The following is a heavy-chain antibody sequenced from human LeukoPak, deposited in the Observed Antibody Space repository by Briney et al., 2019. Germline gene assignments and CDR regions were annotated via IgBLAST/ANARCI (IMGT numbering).Heavy chain of an antibody. CDR3: ARMNSSGYFDI. D-gene: IGHD3-10*01. V-gene: IGHV4-59*01. J-gene: IGHJ3*02. CDR1: GGSLSSYY. Sequence: SGTLSLTCTVSGGSLSSYYWAWIRQPPGKGLDWIGFIYYSGSTNYNPSLKSRISISVDTSKNQFSLKLSSVTTADTAVYYCARMNSSGYFDIWGQGTMVTVSS. CDR2: IYYSGST.